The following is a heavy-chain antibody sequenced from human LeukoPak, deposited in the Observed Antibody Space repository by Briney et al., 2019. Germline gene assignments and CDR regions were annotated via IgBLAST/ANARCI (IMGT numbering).Heavy chain of an antibody. Sequence: PGGSLRLSCAASGFTFSGYGMHWVRQAPGKGLEWVAVISYDGSNKYYADSVKGRFTISRDNSKNTLYLQMNSLRAEDTAVYYCAKDSWIQLWYGGYFDYWGQGTLVTVSS. CDR2: ISYDGSNK. J-gene: IGHJ4*02. V-gene: IGHV3-30*18. D-gene: IGHD5-18*01. CDR1: GFTFSGYG. CDR3: AKDSWIQLWYGGYFDY.